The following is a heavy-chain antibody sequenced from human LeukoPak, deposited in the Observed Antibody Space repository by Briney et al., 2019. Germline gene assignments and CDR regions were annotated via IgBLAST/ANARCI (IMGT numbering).Heavy chain of an antibody. J-gene: IGHJ6*03. V-gene: IGHV4-59*01. CDR3: ARGRSQVVPAATYYYYMDV. CDR2: IYYSGST. Sequence: PSETLSLTCTVSGGSISSYYWSWIRQPPGKGLEWIGYIYYSGSTNYNPSLKSRVTISVDTSKNQFSLKLSSVTAADTAVYYCARGRSQVVPAATYYYYMDVWGKGTTVTVSS. D-gene: IGHD2-2*01. CDR1: GGSISSYY.